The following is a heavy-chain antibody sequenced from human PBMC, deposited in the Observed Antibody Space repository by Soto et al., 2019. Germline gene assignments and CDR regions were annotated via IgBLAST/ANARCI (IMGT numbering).Heavy chain of an antibody. CDR2: IWYDGSNK. CDR1: GFTFSSYG. CDR3: ARDRGPWGWFDP. Sequence: GGSLRLSCAASGFTFSSYGMHWVRQAPGKGLEWVAVIWYDGSNKYYADSVKGRFTISRDNSKNTLYLQMNSLRAEDTAVYYCARDRGPWGWFDPWGQGTLVTVSS. J-gene: IGHJ5*02. D-gene: IGHD3-16*01. V-gene: IGHV3-33*01.